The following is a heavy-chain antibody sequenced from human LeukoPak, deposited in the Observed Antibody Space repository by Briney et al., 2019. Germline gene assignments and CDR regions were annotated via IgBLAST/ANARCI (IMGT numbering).Heavy chain of an antibody. CDR3: ASLYYDILTGGNSDY. CDR2: IYHSGSN. D-gene: IGHD3-9*01. V-gene: IGHV4-59*12. CDR1: GGSISSYY. J-gene: IGHJ4*02. Sequence: PSETLSLTCTVSGGSISSYYWSWIRQPPGQGLEWIGYIYHSGSNYYNPSLKNRVTISVDRSKIQFSLKLSSVTAADTAVYYCASLYYDILTGGNSDYWGQGTLVTVSS.